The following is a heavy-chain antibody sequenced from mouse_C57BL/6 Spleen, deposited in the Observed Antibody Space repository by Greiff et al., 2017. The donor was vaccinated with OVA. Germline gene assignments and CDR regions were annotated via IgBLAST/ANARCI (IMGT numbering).Heavy chain of an antibody. CDR3: ARSYDYNVYYAMDY. J-gene: IGHJ4*01. Sequence: EVQRVESGGGLVQPGGSLSLSCAASGFSFTDYYMSWVRQPPGKALEWWGFIINKANGYTTEYSASVKGRFTISRDTSQSFLYLQMIALRAAASAAYYCARSYDYNVYYAMDYGGQGTSVNVSS. V-gene: IGHV7-3*01. CDR2: IINKANGYTT. D-gene: IGHD2-4*01. CDR1: GFSFTDYY.